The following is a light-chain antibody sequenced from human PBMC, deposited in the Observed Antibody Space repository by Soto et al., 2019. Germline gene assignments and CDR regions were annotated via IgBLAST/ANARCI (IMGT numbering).Light chain of an antibody. J-gene: IGKJ5*01. CDR3: QQYNNWPPIT. CDR1: QSVSGN. Sequence: EIVMTQSPATLSVSPGERATLSCRASQSVSGNLAWYQQNPGQAPRLLIYGASTRATGIPARFSGSGSGTEFTLTISGLQSEDFVVYYCQQYNNWPPITFGQGTRLEIK. V-gene: IGKV3-15*01. CDR2: GAS.